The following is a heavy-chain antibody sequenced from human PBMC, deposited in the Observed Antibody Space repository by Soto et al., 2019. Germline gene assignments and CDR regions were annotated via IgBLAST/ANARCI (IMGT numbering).Heavy chain of an antibody. V-gene: IGHV1-3*01. CDR3: ARDPSSIAVAGAFDY. J-gene: IGHJ4*02. CDR1: GYTFTSYA. Sequence: QVQLVQSGAEVKKPGASVKVSCKASGYTFTSYAMHWVRQAPGQRLEWMGWINAGNGNTKYSQKFQGRVTITRDTSASTAYMELSSLRSEDTAVYYCARDPSSIAVAGAFDYWGQGTLVTVSS. D-gene: IGHD6-19*01. CDR2: INAGNGNT.